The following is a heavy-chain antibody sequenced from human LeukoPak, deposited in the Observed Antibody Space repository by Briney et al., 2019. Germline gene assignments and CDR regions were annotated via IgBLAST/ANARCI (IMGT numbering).Heavy chain of an antibody. CDR1: GFAFTSFG. CDR3: AKDLMSIKALIPWDY. J-gene: IGHJ4*02. D-gene: IGHD2-21*01. Sequence: GGSLRLSCAASGFAFTSFGMHWVRQAPGKGLEWVAFIRNDGDVIYYAESVKGRFTISRDNSKNTVYLQLNSLRAEDTAVYYCAKDLMSIKALIPWDYWGQGTLVTVSP. CDR2: IRNDGDVI. V-gene: IGHV3-30*02.